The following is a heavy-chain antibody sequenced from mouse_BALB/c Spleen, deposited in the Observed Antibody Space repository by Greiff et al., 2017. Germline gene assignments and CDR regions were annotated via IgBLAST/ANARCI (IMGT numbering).Heavy chain of an antibody. Sequence: QVQLQQPGAELVKPGAPVKLSCKASGYTFTSYWMNWVKQRPGRGLEWIGRIDPSDSETHYNQKFKDKATLTVDKSSSTAYIQLSSLTSEDSAVYYCARNYGSGGFAYWGQGTLVTVSA. CDR3: ARNYGSGGFAY. D-gene: IGHD1-2*01. J-gene: IGHJ3*01. CDR2: IDPSDSET. V-gene: IGHV1-69*02. CDR1: GYTFTSYW.